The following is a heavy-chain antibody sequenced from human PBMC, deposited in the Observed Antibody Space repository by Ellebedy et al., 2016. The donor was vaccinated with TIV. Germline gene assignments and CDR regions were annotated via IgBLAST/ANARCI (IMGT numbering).Heavy chain of an antibody. Sequence: ASVKVSCKASGYTFSNYAIHWVRQAPGQSIEWMGWISPGNGNTRYSQKFQGRVTITRDTAASTAYMELRDLRFEDTAVYYCAKIAIFGMAPIYYYVLDVWGQGTSVTVSS. V-gene: IGHV1-3*01. CDR3: AKIAIFGMAPIYYYVLDV. CDR2: ISPGNGNT. D-gene: IGHD3-3*02. CDR1: GYTFSNYA. J-gene: IGHJ6*02.